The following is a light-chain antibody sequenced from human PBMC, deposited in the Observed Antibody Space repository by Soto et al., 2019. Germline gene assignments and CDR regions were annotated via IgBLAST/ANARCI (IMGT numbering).Light chain of an antibody. CDR2: HAS. CDR1: QSISSW. CDR3: QQYNSHS. J-gene: IGKJ1*01. V-gene: IGKV1-5*01. Sequence: DIQMTQSPSTLSASVGDRVTITCRASQSISSWLAWYQQKPGTAPKVLIYHASNLQSGVPSRFSGSGSGTEFTLTISSLQPDDFATYYCQQYNSHSFGQGTKVDI.